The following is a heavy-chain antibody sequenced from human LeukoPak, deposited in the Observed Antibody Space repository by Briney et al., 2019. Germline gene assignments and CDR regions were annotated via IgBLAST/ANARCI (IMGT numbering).Heavy chain of an antibody. J-gene: IGHJ6*03. CDR1: GGTFSSYA. CDR2: IIPIFGTA. V-gene: IGHV1-69*01. D-gene: IGHD3-16*02. Sequence: GASVKVSCKASGGTFSSYAISWVRQAPGQGLEWMGGIIPIFGTANYAQKFQGRVTITADESTSTAYMELSSLRSEDTAVYYCARQSFSLSDYYYYYMDVWGKGTTVTVSS. CDR3: ARQSFSLSDYYYYYMDV.